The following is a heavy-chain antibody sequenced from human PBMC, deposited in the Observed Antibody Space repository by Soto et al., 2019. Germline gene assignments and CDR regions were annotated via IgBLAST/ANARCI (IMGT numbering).Heavy chain of an antibody. D-gene: IGHD3-3*01. J-gene: IGHJ4*02. CDR2: IWYDGSNK. Sequence: PGGSLRLSCAASGFTFSSYGMHWVRQAPGKGLEWVAVIWYDGSNKYYADSVKGRFTISRDNSKNTLYLQMNSLRAEDTAVYYCARDGGLWSGSPDYWGQGTLVTVSS. CDR3: ARDGGLWSGSPDY. V-gene: IGHV3-33*01. CDR1: GFTFSSYG.